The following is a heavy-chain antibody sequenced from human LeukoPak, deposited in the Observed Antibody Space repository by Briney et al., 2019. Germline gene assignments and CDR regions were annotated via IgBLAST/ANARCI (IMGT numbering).Heavy chain of an antibody. CDR3: ARGQDIVVVVAATPPYWYFDL. V-gene: IGHV3-21*01. D-gene: IGHD2-15*01. CDR1: GFTFSTFA. Sequence: GGSLRLSCEASGFTFSTFAMIWVRQPPGKGLEWVSSIFPSGGEIHYADSVKGRFTISRDNAKNSLYLQMNSLRAEDTAVYYCARGQDIVVVVAATPPYWYFDLWGRGTLVTVSS. J-gene: IGHJ2*01. CDR2: IFPSGGEI.